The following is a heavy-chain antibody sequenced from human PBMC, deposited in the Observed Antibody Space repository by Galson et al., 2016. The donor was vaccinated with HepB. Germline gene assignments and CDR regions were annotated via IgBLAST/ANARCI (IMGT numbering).Heavy chain of an antibody. J-gene: IGHJ4*02. Sequence: SLRLSCAASGFTLNSYAMHWVRRAPGKGLEWVSYMSSSGTSVYYTDSVKGRFTISRDNSKNTLFLQMHSLRVEDTAVYYCAKVRYDSSSYQSPYFDHWGQGILVTVSS. CDR3: AKVRYDSSSYQSPYFDH. CDR2: MSSSGTSV. CDR1: GFTLNSYA. V-gene: IGHV3-48*03. D-gene: IGHD3-22*01.